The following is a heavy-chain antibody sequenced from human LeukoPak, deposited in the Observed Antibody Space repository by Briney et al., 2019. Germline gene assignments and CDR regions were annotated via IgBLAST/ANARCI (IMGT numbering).Heavy chain of an antibody. CDR1: GYTFTSFD. J-gene: IGHJ3*02. CDR3: ARDAKGAVYYDSSGYYPGAFDI. Sequence: VASVKVSCKASGYTFTSFDINWVRQATGQGLEWMGWMNDNSDNTGYAQKFQGRVIMTRNISISTAYMELSSLRSEDTAVYYCARDAKGAVYYDSSGYYPGAFDIRGQGTMVTVSS. D-gene: IGHD3-22*01. CDR2: MNDNSDNT. V-gene: IGHV1-8*01.